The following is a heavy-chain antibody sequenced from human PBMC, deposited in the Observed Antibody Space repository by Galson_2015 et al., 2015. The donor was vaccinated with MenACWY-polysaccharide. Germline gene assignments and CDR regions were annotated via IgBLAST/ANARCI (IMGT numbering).Heavy chain of an antibody. J-gene: IGHJ4*01. V-gene: IGHV1-8*01. Sequence: SVKVSCKASGYTFNSYDINWVRQATGQGLVWMGWMNPNSGNKGYAQKLQGRVTMTRDTSINTDYMELSSLTPEDTAVYYCERWSSRGKPDGYLDYWGHGTQVTVSS. CDR2: MNPNSGNK. CDR1: GYTFNSYD. D-gene: IGHD4-23*01. CDR3: ERWSSRGKPDGYLDY.